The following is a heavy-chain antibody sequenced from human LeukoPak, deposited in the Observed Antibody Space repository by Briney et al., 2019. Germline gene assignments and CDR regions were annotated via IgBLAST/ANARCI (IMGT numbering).Heavy chain of an antibody. Sequence: PGGSLRLSCAASGFTYSSYWMSWVRQAPGKGLEWVSAISGSGGSTYYADSVKGRFTISRDNSKNTLYLQMNSLRAEDTAVYYCAKDDSYDSSGYHDPFGDYWGQGTLVTVSS. CDR1: GFTYSSYW. V-gene: IGHV3-23*01. CDR2: ISGSGGST. D-gene: IGHD3-22*01. CDR3: AKDDSYDSSGYHDPFGDY. J-gene: IGHJ4*02.